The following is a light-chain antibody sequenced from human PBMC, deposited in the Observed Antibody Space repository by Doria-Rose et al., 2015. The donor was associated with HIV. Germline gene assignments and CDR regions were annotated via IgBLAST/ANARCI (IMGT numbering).Light chain of an antibody. Sequence: DIQMTQSPESLGMSLGERATLNCKSNQSLLYTSRNYLAWYQQKPGQPPKWLIYWTSTRQSGVTARFSGSGSGTDFTLTISSLEAEDVAVYYCRQYYDTPSFGPGTTVDI. V-gene: IGKV4-1*01. J-gene: IGKJ3*01. CDR3: RQYYDTPS. CDR1: QSLLYTSRNY. CDR2: WTS.